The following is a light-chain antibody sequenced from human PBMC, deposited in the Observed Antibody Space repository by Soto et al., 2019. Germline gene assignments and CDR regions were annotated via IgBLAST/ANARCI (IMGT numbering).Light chain of an antibody. V-gene: IGKV1-39*01. CDR3: QQSYTTPYS. J-gene: IGKJ2*03. CDR1: EDIRSY. Sequence: DIRMTQSPSSLSASVGDRVTITCRASEDIRSYLNWYQHKAGKAPKLLIHAASSLQSGVSSTFSGSGSGTDFTLTISSLQPEDSATYYCQQSYTTPYSFGQGTKLEI. CDR2: AAS.